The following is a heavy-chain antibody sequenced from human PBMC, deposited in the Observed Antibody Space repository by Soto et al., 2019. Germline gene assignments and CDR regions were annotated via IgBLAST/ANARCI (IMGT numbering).Heavy chain of an antibody. CDR2: ILPIFGTA. D-gene: IGHD3-22*01. V-gene: IGHV1-69*01. CDR1: GGTFSSYA. Sequence: QVQLVQSGAEVKKPGSSVKVSCKASGGTFSSYAISWVRQAPGQRLEWMGGILPIFGTANYAQKFQGRVTITEEESTSTAYMELSSLRSEDTAVYYCARDGTYYYDSSGYYYYYYGMDVCGQGTTGTVSS. J-gene: IGHJ6*02. CDR3: ARDGTYYYDSSGYYYYYYGMDV.